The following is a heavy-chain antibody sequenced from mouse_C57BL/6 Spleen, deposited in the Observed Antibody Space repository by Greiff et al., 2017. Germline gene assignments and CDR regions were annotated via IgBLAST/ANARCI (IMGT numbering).Heavy chain of an antibody. J-gene: IGHJ1*03. V-gene: IGHV5-9*01. CDR2: ISGGGGNT. CDR3: ARQVHYRNVYWYFDV. D-gene: IGHD2-14*01. Sequence: EVLLVESGGGLVKPGGSLKLSCAASGFTFSSYTMSWVRQTPEKGLEWVATISGGGGNTYYPDSVKGRFTISRDNAKNTLYMQMSSLRSEDTALYYCARQVHYRNVYWYFDVRGTGTTVTVSS. CDR1: GFTFSSYT.